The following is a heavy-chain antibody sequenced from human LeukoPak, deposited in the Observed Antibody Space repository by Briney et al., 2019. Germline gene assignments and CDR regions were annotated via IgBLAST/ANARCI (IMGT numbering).Heavy chain of an antibody. CDR2: ISSSGSTI. CDR3: ARARNWNDGNWFDP. D-gene: IGHD1-1*01. Sequence: GGSLRLSCAASGFTFNSYSMNWVRQTPGKGLEWVSYISSSGSTIYYADSVKGRFTISRDNAKNSLYLQMNSLRAEDTAVYYCARARNWNDGNWFDPWGQGTLVTVSS. V-gene: IGHV3-48*04. J-gene: IGHJ5*02. CDR1: GFTFNSYS.